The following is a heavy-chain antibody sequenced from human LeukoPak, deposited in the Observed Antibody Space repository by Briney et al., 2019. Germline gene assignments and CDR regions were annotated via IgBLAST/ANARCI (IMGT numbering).Heavy chain of an antibody. CDR2: ISYDGSNK. CDR1: GFTFSSYA. J-gene: IGHJ4*02. Sequence: GGSLRLSCAASGFTFSSYAMHWVRQAPGKGLEWVAVISYDGSNKYYADSVKSRFTISRDNSKNTLYLQMNSLRAEDTAVYYCAKDYYYDSSGYASDYWGQGTLVTVSS. D-gene: IGHD3-22*01. CDR3: AKDYYYDSSGYASDY. V-gene: IGHV3-30*04.